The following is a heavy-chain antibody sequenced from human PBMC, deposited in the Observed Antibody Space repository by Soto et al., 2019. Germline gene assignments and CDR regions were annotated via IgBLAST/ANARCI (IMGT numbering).Heavy chain of an antibody. Sequence: SETLSLTCTVSGGSISSGDYYWSWIRQPPGKGLEWIGYIYYSGSTYYNPSLKSRVTISVDTSKNQFSLKLSSVTAADTAVYYGARATMVRGVIDYWGQGTLVTVSS. CDR3: ARATMVRGVIDY. J-gene: IGHJ4*02. V-gene: IGHV4-30-4*01. CDR2: IYYSGST. CDR1: GGSISSGDYY. D-gene: IGHD3-10*01.